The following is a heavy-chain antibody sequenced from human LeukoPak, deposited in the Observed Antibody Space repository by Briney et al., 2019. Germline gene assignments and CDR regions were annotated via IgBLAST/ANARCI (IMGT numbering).Heavy chain of an antibody. Sequence: GGSLRLSCAASGFTFSSCAMSWVRQAPGKGLEWVSSISSSSSYIYYADSVKGRFTISRDNAKNSLYLQMNSLRAEDTAVYYCASVPAAGTGYWGQGTLVTVSS. CDR1: GFTFSSCA. D-gene: IGHD6-13*01. J-gene: IGHJ4*02. CDR3: ASVPAAGTGY. CDR2: ISSSSSYI. V-gene: IGHV3-21*01.